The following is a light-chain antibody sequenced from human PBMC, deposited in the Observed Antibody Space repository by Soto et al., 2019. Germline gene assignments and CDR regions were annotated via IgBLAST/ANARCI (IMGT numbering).Light chain of an antibody. CDR1: SSDVGGYNY. Sequence: QSALTQPASVSGSPGQSITISCTGTSSDVGGYNYVSWYQQHPGKAPKLMIYEVSNRPSGVSNRFSGSKSGNTASLSISGLQAEDEAYYYCSSYTYSRTLDVVFGGGTKLTVL. V-gene: IGLV2-14*01. CDR3: SSYTYSRTLDVV. J-gene: IGLJ2*01. CDR2: EVS.